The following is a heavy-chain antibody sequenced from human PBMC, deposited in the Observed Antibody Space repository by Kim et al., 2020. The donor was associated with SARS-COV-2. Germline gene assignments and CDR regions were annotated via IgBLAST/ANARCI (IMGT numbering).Heavy chain of an antibody. D-gene: IGHD1-26*01. Sequence: ASVKVSCKASGYTFTSYGISWVRQAPGQGLEWMGWISAYNGNTNYAQKLQGRVTMTTDTSTSTAYMELRSLRSDDTAVYYCASGGIVGATGYYYYGMDVWGQGTTVTVSS. V-gene: IGHV1-18*01. CDR3: ASGGIVGATGYYYYGMDV. CDR2: ISAYNGNT. J-gene: IGHJ6*02. CDR1: GYTFTSYG.